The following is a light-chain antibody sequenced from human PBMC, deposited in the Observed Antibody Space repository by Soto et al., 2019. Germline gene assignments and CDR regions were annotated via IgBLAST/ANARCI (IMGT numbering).Light chain of an antibody. CDR2: GAS. CDR1: QDINKN. V-gene: IGKV1-16*01. Sequence: DIKMTQSPSSLSASVGARVTITCQASQDINKNLIWYQQKPGKAPKLLIYGASSLQSGVPSRFSGGGSGTEFTLTISSLHPDDFATYYCQQYNSQWTLGQGTKVDIK. J-gene: IGKJ1*01. CDR3: QQYNSQWT.